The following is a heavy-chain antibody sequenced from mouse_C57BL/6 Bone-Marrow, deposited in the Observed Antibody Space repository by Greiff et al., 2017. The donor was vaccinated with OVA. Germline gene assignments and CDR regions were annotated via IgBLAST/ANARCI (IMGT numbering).Heavy chain of an antibody. V-gene: IGHV5-15*04. CDR3: ARHVWLRRRYYYAMDY. CDR1: GFTFSDYG. CDR2: ISNLAYSI. Sequence: EVKLVESGGGLVQPGGSLKLSCAASGFTFSDYGMAWVRQAPRKGPAWVAFISNLAYSIYYADTVTGRFTISRENAKNTLYLEMSSLRSEDTAMYYCARHVWLRRRYYYAMDYWGQGTSVTVSS. J-gene: IGHJ4*01. D-gene: IGHD2-2*01.